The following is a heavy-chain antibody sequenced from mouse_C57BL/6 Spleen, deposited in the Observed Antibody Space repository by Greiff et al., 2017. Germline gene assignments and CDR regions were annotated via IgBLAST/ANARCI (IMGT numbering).Heavy chain of an antibody. CDR3: AREVYYGSSGYYAMDY. Sequence: VQLQQSGAELVKPGASVKISCKASGYAFSSYWMNWVKQRPGKGLEWIGQIYPGDGDTNYNGKFKGKATLTADKSSSTAYMQLSSLTSEDSAVYFCAREVYYGSSGYYAMDYWGQGTSVTVSS. CDR2: IYPGDGDT. D-gene: IGHD1-1*01. V-gene: IGHV1-80*01. J-gene: IGHJ4*01. CDR1: GYAFSSYW.